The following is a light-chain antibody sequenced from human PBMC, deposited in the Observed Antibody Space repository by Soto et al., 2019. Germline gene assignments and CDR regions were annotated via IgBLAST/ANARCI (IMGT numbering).Light chain of an antibody. Sequence: IVMTQSPATLSVSPGERATLSCRASRGISSNLAWYQQKPGQAPRLLIYDASNRATGIPARFSGSGSGTDFTLTISSLEPEDFAVYYCQQRSNWITFGQGTRLEIK. CDR3: QQRSNWIT. J-gene: IGKJ5*01. CDR1: RGISSN. V-gene: IGKV3D-11*01. CDR2: DAS.